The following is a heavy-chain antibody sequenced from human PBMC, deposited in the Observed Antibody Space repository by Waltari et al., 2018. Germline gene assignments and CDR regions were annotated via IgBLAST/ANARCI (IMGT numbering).Heavy chain of an antibody. CDR1: GGSFSGYY. Sequence: QVQLQQWGAGLLKPSETLSLTCAVYGGSFSGYYWSWIRQPPGKGLEWIGEINHRGSTNHNPSLKSRVTISVDTSKNQFSLKLSSVTAADTAVYYCARRWLHFPGRMDVWGQGTTVTVSS. J-gene: IGHJ6*02. D-gene: IGHD5-12*01. CDR2: INHRGST. V-gene: IGHV4-34*01. CDR3: ARRWLHFPGRMDV.